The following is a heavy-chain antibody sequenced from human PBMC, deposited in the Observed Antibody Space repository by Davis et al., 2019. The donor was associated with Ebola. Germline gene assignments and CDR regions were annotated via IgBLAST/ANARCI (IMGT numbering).Heavy chain of an antibody. CDR2: ISHSGST. V-gene: IGHV4-38-2*02. D-gene: IGHD6-25*01. CDR3: ARERPKTWFDP. Sequence: MPSETLSLTCSVSGFSISGGYYWGWIRQAPGKGMEWIGSISHSGSTYFTPSLASRVTISIDTSKNQFSLSLSSVTAADTAVYYCARERPKTWFDPWGQGTLVTVSS. CDR1: GFSISGGYY. J-gene: IGHJ5*02.